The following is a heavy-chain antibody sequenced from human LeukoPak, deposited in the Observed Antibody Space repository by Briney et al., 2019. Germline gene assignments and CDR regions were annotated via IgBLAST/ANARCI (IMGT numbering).Heavy chain of an antibody. V-gene: IGHV4-39*01. J-gene: IGHJ5*02. D-gene: IGHD5-12*01. CDR1: GGSISSTSYF. CDR2: IYHSGST. CDR3: ARLPRGGNWFDP. Sequence: SETLSLTCTVSGGSISSTSYFWGWVRQPPGKRLEWIGTIYHSGSTYYSPSPKSRVTISVDTSKNQFSLKLSSVTAADTAMYYCARLPRGGNWFDPWGQGTLVTVSS.